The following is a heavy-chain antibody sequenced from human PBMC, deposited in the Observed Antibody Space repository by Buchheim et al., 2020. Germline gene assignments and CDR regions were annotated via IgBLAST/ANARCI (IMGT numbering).Heavy chain of an antibody. V-gene: IGHV3-74*01. Sequence: EVQLVESGGALVQPGGSLRLSCVGSAGFSITGNWMHWVRQAPGKGLVWVSRSKSDGSTASYADSVKGRFTTSRDNAKNTLYLQMNSLRVDDTAVYYCARDDYNRYWGQGTL. CDR1: AGFSITGNW. CDR3: ARDDYNRY. D-gene: IGHD4-11*01. J-gene: IGHJ4*02. CDR2: SKSDGSTA.